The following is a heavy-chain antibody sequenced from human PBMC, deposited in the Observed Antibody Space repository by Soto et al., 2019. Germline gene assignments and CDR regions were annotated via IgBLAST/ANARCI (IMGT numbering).Heavy chain of an antibody. V-gene: IGHV1-24*01. CDR2: FDPEDGET. D-gene: IGHD3-16*02. J-gene: IGHJ5*02. CDR3: ATGPPWGYVWGSYRLRWFDP. CDR1: GYTLTELS. Sequence: QVQLVQSGAEVKKPGASVKVSCNVSGYTLTELSMHWVRQAPGKGLEWMGGFDPEDGETIYAQKFQGRVTMTEDTSTDTAYMELSRLRSEDTAVYYCATGPPWGYVWGSYRLRWFDPWGQGTLVTVSS.